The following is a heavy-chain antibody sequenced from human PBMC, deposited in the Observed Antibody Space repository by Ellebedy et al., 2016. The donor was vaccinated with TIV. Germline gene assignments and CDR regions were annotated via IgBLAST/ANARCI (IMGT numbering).Heavy chain of an antibody. Sequence: GGSLRLSCAASGFSFSSYAMTWVRQAPGTGLEWVSSIDHGGGNTYYADSVKGRFTISRDNSKNTLYLQVDSLRAEDTAVYYCARYFDWLSLMHYFDYWGQGTLVTVSS. CDR2: IDHGGGNT. CDR1: GFSFSSYA. V-gene: IGHV3-23*01. J-gene: IGHJ4*02. D-gene: IGHD3-9*01. CDR3: ARYFDWLSLMHYFDY.